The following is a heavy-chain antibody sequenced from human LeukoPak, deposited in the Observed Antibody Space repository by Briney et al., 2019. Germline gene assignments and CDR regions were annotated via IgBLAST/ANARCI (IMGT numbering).Heavy chain of an antibody. Sequence: SETLSLTCAVSGGSVITSKWWSWVRQPPGKGLEWIGEIYHSGITHYNPSLESRVTIALQLSNNHFFLDLTSMTAADTAVYYCARGCSSLTCYEPFDYWGQGILVTVSS. J-gene: IGHJ4*02. V-gene: IGHV4-4*02. CDR3: ARGCSSLTCYEPFDY. CDR1: GGSVITSKW. CDR2: IYHSGIT. D-gene: IGHD2-2*01.